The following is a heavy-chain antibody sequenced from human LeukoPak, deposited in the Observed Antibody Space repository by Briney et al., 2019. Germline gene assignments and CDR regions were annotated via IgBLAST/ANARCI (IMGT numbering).Heavy chain of an antibody. CDR3: ARQANRIAAAGTVGGTDWFDP. CDR2: IYLGDSDT. Sequence: GEALKISCKGSGYGFTSYWIGWGRQMPGKGLEWRGIIYLGDSDTRYSPSFQGQVTISPDKSISTASLQWSSLKASDTAMYYCARQANRIAAAGTVGGTDWFDPWGQGTLVTVSS. CDR1: GYGFTSYW. J-gene: IGHJ5*02. D-gene: IGHD6-13*01. V-gene: IGHV5-51*01.